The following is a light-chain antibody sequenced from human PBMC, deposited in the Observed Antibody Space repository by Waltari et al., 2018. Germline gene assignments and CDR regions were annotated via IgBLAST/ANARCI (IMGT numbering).Light chain of an antibody. CDR1: QSLLHSNGNTY. CDR2: RVS. CDR3: MQALQNPRT. Sequence: DIVMTQTPLSLPVTPGEPASISCRSSQSLLHSNGNTYLYWYLQKPGQPPRLLIYRVSNRFSGVPDRFSGSGSGTDFTLTISRVEAEDVGVYYCMQALQNPRTFGQGIKVEIK. J-gene: IGKJ1*01. V-gene: IGKV2-29*02.